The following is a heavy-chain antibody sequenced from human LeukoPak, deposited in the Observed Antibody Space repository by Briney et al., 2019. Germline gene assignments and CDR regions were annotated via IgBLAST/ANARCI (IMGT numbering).Heavy chain of an antibody. D-gene: IGHD1-26*01. CDR2: INSDGSST. CDR1: GFTFSSYW. CDR3: ARVGHSGSYYAY. Sequence: PGGSLRPSCAASGFTFSSYWMHWVRQAPGKGLVWVSRINSDGSSTSYADSVKGRFTISRDNAKNTLYLQMNSLRAEDTAVYYCARVGHSGSYYAYWGQGTLVTVSS. V-gene: IGHV3-74*01. J-gene: IGHJ4*02.